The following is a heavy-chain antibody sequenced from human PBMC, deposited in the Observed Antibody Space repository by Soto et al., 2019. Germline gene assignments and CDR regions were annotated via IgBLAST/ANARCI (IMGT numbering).Heavy chain of an antibody. J-gene: IGHJ6*02. CDR1: GYTFTSYG. CDR2: ISAYNGNT. V-gene: IGHV1-18*01. D-gene: IGHD3-9*01. Sequence: QVQLVQSGAEVKKPGASVKVSCKASGYTFTSYGISWVRQAPGQGLEWMGWISAYNGNTNYAQKLQGRVTMTTDTSTSTAYMEVRSLRSDDTAVYYCARYDILRGQTDYYYYGMDVWGQGTTVTVSS. CDR3: ARYDILRGQTDYYYYGMDV.